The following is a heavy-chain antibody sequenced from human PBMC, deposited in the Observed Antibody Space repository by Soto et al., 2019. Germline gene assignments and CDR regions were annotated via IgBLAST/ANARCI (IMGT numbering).Heavy chain of an antibody. D-gene: IGHD6-6*01. V-gene: IGHV3-74*01. CDR3: VRDRPVPQHYFDY. Sequence: PGGSLRLSCAASGFTFSSDWLHWVRQAPGKGLVWVSRINTDGSDTTYADSVKGRFTISRDNAKNTLYLQMNSLRAEDTAVYYCVRDRPVPQHYFDYWGQGNMVTVSS. J-gene: IGHJ4*02. CDR2: INTDGSDT. CDR1: GFTFSSDW.